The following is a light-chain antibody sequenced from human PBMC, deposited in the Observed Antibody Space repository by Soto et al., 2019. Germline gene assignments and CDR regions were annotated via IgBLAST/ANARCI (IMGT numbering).Light chain of an antibody. CDR2: AAS. CDR3: QQYYRYPRT. V-gene: IGKV1-8*01. CDR1: QGISSY. J-gene: IGKJ1*01. Sequence: IRMTQSPSSFSASTGDRVTITCRASQGISSYLAWYQQKPGKAPKLLIYAASTLQSGVPSRFSGSGSGTDFTLTISCLQSEDFATYYCQQYYRYPRTFGQGTKVDIK.